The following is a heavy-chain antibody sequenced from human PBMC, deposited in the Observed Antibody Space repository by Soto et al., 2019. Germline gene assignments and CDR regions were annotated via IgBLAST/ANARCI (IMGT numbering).Heavy chain of an antibody. D-gene: IGHD2-8*01. CDR1: GGSISSYY. V-gene: IGHV4-59*01. CDR3: ARVPEGRYCTNGVCYTPHFDY. J-gene: IGHJ4*02. CDR2: IYYSGST. Sequence: SETLSLTCTVSGGSISSYYWSWIRQPPGKGLEWIGYIYYSGSTNYNPSLKSRVAISVDTSKNQFSLKLSSVTAADAAVYYCARVPEGRYCTNGVCYTPHFDYWGQGTLVTVSS.